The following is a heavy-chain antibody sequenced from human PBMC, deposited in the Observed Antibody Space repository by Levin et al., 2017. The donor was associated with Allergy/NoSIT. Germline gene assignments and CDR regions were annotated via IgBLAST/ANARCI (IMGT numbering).Heavy chain of an antibody. Sequence: SVKVSCKASGGTFSSYAISWVRQAPGQGLEWMGGIIPIFGTANYAQKFQGRVTITADESTSTAYMELSSLRSEDTAVYYCAREGSPINPALYYYYGMDVWGQGTTVTVSS. V-gene: IGHV1-69*13. D-gene: IGHD3-3*02. CDR3: AREGSPINPALYYYYGMDV. J-gene: IGHJ6*02. CDR1: GGTFSSYA. CDR2: IIPIFGTA.